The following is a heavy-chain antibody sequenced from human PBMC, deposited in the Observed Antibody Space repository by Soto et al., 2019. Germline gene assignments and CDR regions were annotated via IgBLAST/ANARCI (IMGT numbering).Heavy chain of an antibody. J-gene: IGHJ4*02. V-gene: IGHV1-18*01. CDR3: ARDGVSSTEYTWNYGTYFDY. CDR2: ISAYNGNT. D-gene: IGHD1-7*01. Sequence: SWVRQAPGQGLEWMGWISAYNGNTNYAQKLQGRVTMTTDTSTSTAYMELRSLRPDDTAMYYCARDGVSSTEYTWNYGTYFDYWGQGALVTVSS.